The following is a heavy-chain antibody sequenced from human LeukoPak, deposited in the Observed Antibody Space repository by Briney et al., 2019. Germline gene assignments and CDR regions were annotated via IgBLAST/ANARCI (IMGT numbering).Heavy chain of an antibody. V-gene: IGHV4-39*07. CDR3: ARKPIVNSAWYYFDF. J-gene: IGHJ4*02. D-gene: IGHD3-22*01. CDR2: IYYSGSA. Sequence: SETLSLTCTVSGSSVNSGAYYWGWIRQPPGKGLEWIGDIYYSGSAYYNPSLKSRVTMSVDTSKNQFSLKLSSVTAADTAVYYCARKPIVNSAWYYFDFWGQGTLVTVSS. CDR1: GSSVNSGAYY.